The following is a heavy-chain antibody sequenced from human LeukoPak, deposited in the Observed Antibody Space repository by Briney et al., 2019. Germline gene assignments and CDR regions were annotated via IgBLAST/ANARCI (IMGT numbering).Heavy chain of an antibody. CDR2: LYTGGNT. J-gene: IGHJ4*02. CDR1: GFTVSSNY. CDR3: ARDPREYYDFWSGYPYLDY. Sequence: GGSLRLSCVASGFTVSSNYMSWVRQAPGKGLEWVSVLYTGGNTYYADSVKGRFTISRDNAKNSLYLQMNSLRAEDTAVYYCARDPREYYDFWSGYPYLDYWGQGTLVTVSS. D-gene: IGHD3-3*01. V-gene: IGHV3-53*01.